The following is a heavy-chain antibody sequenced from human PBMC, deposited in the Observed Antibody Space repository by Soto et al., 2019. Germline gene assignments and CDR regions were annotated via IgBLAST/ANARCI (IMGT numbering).Heavy chain of an antibody. D-gene: IGHD6-13*01. CDR2: MNPNSGNT. J-gene: IGHJ6*03. CDR3: ARAIRIAASNYYYYMDV. V-gene: IGHV1-8*01. CDR1: GYTFTSYD. Sequence: ASVKVSCKASGYTFTSYDINCVRQATGQGLEWMGWMNPNSGNTGYAQKFQGRVTMTRNTSISTAYMELSSLRSEDTAVYYCARAIRIAASNYYYYMDVWGKGTTVTVSS.